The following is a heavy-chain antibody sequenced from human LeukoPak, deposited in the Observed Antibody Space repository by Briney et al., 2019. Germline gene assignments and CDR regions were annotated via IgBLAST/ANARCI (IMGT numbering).Heavy chain of an antibody. CDR2: IYYSGST. CDR3: ARCVFDSSSWYADY. J-gene: IGHJ4*02. Sequence: SETLSLTCTVSGGSISSGGYYWSWLRQHPGKGLEWIGYIYYSGSTYYNPSLKSRVTISVDTSKNQFSLKLSSVTAADTAVYYCARCVFDSSSWYADYWGQGTLVTVSS. V-gene: IGHV4-31*03. D-gene: IGHD6-13*01. CDR1: GGSISSGGYY.